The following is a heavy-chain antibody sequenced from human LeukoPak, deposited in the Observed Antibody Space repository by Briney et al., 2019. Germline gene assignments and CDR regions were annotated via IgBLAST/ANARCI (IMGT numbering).Heavy chain of an antibody. Sequence: SETLSLTCTVSGGSISSYYWSWIRQPPGKGLEWIGNIFYSGSTYYGPSLKSRLTISLDTTTNQFSLKLNSVTAADTAVYYCAKSNGYGLIDIWGQGTMVTVSS. D-gene: IGHD3-10*01. CDR2: IFYSGST. V-gene: IGHV4-59*12. J-gene: IGHJ3*02. CDR1: GGSISSYY. CDR3: AKSNGYGLIDI.